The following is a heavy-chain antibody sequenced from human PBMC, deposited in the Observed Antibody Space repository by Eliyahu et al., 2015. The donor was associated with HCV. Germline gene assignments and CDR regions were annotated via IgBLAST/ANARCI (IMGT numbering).Heavy chain of an antibody. V-gene: IGHV1-8*01. D-gene: IGHD3-3*01. CDR3: ASPGFGSKGRRYYYYGMDV. CDR1: GYTFTSYD. Sequence: QVQLVQSGAEVKKPGASVKVSCKASGYTFTSYDINWVRQATGQGLEWMGWMNPNSGNTGYAQKFQGRVTMTRNTSISTAYMELSSLRSEDTAVYYCASPGFGSKGRRYYYYGMDVWGQGTTVTVSS. CDR2: MNPNSGNT. J-gene: IGHJ6*02.